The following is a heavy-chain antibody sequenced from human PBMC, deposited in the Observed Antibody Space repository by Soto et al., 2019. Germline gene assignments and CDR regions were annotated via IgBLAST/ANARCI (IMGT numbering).Heavy chain of an antibody. CDR1: GASMNNYY. J-gene: IGHJ4*02. CDR2: MYYSGGI. Sequence: QVQLQEWGPGLVKPSETLSLTCTVSGASMNNYYGSWVRQPPGKGLEWIGYMYYSGGINSNPSLKGRVTISVDTSKNQISLKLTSVTAADTAVYYCVRSGHSFGGVMWGQGTLVTVSS. CDR3: VRSGHSFGGVM. D-gene: IGHD3-16*01. V-gene: IGHV4-59*01.